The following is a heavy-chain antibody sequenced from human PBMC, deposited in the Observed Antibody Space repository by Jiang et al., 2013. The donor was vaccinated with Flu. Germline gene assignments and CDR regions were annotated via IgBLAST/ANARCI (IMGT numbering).Heavy chain of an antibody. CDR1: GYTLTELS. Sequence: AEVKKPGASVKVSCKVSGYTLTELSMHWVRQAPGKGLEWMGGFDPEDGETIYAQKFQGRVTMTEDTSTDTAYMELSSLRSEDTAVYYCATDSPRDPAADAFDIWGQGTMVTVSS. J-gene: IGHJ3*02. V-gene: IGHV1-24*01. CDR3: ATDSPRDPAADAFDI. D-gene: IGHD5-24*01. CDR2: FDPEDGET.